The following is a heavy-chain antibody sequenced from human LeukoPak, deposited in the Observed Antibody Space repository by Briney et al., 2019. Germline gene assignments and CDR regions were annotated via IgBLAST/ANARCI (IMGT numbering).Heavy chain of an antibody. CDR2: IYPGDSDT. V-gene: IGHV5-51*01. D-gene: IGHD1-26*01. Sequence: PGESLKISCKGSGYSFTSYWIGWVRQMPGKGLEWMGIIYPGDSDTRYSPSFQGQVTISADKSISTAYLQWSSLKASDTAMYYCARGPTYSYYYYGMDVWGQGTTVTVSS. CDR1: GYSFTSYW. J-gene: IGHJ6*02. CDR3: ARGPTYSYYYYGMDV.